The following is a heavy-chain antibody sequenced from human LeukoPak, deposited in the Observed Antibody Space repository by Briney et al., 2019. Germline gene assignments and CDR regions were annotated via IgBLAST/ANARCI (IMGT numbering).Heavy chain of an antibody. CDR2: IYSGGGST. CDR1: GFAVGSNY. D-gene: IGHD6-25*01. V-gene: IGHV3-53*01. CDR3: ARSESSARESDY. J-gene: IGHJ4*02. Sequence: GGSLRLSCAASGFAVGSNYMSWVRQTPARGLEWVSVIYSGGGSTFYADSVKGRFTISTDNSKNTLYLQMNSLRAEDTAVYYCARSESSARESDYWGQGTLVTVSS.